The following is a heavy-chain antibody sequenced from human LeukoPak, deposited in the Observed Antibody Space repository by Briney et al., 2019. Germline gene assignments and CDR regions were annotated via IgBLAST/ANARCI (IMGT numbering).Heavy chain of an antibody. V-gene: IGHV1-24*01. J-gene: IGHJ4*02. CDR2: FDPEDGET. D-gene: IGHD3-22*01. Sequence: ASVKVSCKVSGYTLTELSMHWVRQAPGKGLEWMGGFDPEDGETIYAQKFQGRVTMTEDTSTDTAYMELGSLRSEDTAVYYCARVAYDSSGYYPLFDYWGQGTLVTVSS. CDR1: GYTLTELS. CDR3: ARVAYDSSGYYPLFDY.